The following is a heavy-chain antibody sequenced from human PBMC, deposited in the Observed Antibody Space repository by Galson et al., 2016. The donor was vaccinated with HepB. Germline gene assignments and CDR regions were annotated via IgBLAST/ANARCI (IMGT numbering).Heavy chain of an antibody. Sequence: PALVKPTQTLTLTCTFSGFSLTTTGVGVGWIRQPPGKALEWLALFYWDESKRYSPSLQSRLTLTKDTSENQVVLTMTNMDPVDTATYYCAYRSATGDFGYWGQGTLVAVSS. V-gene: IGHV2-5*02. CDR2: FYWDESK. CDR1: GFSLTTTGVG. D-gene: IGHD2-21*01. J-gene: IGHJ4*02. CDR3: AYRSATGDFGY.